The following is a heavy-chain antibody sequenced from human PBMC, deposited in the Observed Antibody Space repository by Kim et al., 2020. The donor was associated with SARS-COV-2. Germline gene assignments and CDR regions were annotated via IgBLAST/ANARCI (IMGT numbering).Heavy chain of an antibody. V-gene: IGHV3-9*01. J-gene: IGHJ6*02. CDR1: GFTFDDYG. CDR3: AKDIGSGVAVALYGMDV. Sequence: GGSLRLSCVVSGFTFDDYGMLWVRQAPGKGPEWVSAISWSGASIGYADSVKGRFTISRDNAKNSLYLQMNSLRAEDTALYYCAKDIGSGVAVALYGMDVWGQGTTVTVSS. D-gene: IGHD6-19*01. CDR2: ISWSGASI.